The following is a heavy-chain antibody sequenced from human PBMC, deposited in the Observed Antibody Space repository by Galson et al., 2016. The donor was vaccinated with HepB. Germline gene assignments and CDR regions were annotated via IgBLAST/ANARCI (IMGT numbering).Heavy chain of an antibody. Sequence: ETLSLTCGVSGASFRNLYWSWIRQSPGKGLEWIGEINHRGDTNCNPSLKSRVTISVDTSESQFSLRLQSVTAADTAVYYCASLGKGLYDWGSDRSSDYWGQGTLVTVSS. CDR3: ASLGKGLYDWGSDRSSDY. CDR1: GASFRNLY. D-gene: IGHD3-16*02. V-gene: IGHV4-34*01. CDR2: INHRGDT. J-gene: IGHJ4*02.